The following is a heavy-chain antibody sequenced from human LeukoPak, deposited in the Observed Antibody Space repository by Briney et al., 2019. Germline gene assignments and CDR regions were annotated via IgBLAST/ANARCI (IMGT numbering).Heavy chain of an antibody. CDR2: ISSKGGIT. CDR1: GFTFSSDA. V-gene: IGHV3-64D*09. Sequence: GGALRLSCSASGFTFSSDAMHWVRQAPGQGLEYVSGISSKGGITYYADSVKGRFTISRDNSKNTLYLQMSSLRAEDTAVYLCAKGGSSTWPWFDPWGKGTLVPVSS. J-gene: IGHJ5*02. CDR3: AKGGSSTWPWFDP. D-gene: IGHD6-13*01.